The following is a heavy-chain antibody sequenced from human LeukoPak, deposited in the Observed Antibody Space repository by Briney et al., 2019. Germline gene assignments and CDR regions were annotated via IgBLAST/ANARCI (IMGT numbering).Heavy chain of an antibody. CDR2: IISIFGTA. J-gene: IGHJ4*02. CDR1: GGTFSSYA. Sequence: ASVKVSCKASGGTFSSYAISWVRQAPGQGLEWMGGIISIFGTAYYAQKFQGRVTITTDESTSTAYMELSSLRSEDTAVYYCARNLIPAHGFDYWGQGTLVTVSS. V-gene: IGHV1-69*05. D-gene: IGHD2-2*01. CDR3: ARNLIPAHGFDY.